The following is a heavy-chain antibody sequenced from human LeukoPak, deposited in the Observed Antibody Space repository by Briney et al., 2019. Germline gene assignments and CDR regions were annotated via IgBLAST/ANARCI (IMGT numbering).Heavy chain of an antibody. CDR2: MNPKSGNT. D-gene: IGHD3-10*01. V-gene: IGHV1-8*01. Sequence: ASVKVSCKASGYPFSNYDINWVRQAPGQGLEWMGWMNPKSGNTGYGQKFQGRATMTRVTSITTAYMELRSLRSDDTAVYYCTKASLAFGTKYFDPWGQGTLVTVSS. CDR3: TKASLAFGTKYFDP. CDR1: GYPFSNYD. J-gene: IGHJ5*02.